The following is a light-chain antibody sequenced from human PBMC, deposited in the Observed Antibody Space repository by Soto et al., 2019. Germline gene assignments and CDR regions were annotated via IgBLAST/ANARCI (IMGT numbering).Light chain of an antibody. CDR3: SSYTNSNTRQIV. Sequence: QSVLTQPAPVSGSPGQSITISCTGTSSDVGGYNYVSWYQQHPGKAPKFMIYDVSNRPSGVSNRFSGSKSGNTASLTISGLQAEDEADYYCSSYTNSNTRQIVFGTGTKVTVL. J-gene: IGLJ1*01. CDR2: DVS. V-gene: IGLV2-14*01. CDR1: SSDVGGYNY.